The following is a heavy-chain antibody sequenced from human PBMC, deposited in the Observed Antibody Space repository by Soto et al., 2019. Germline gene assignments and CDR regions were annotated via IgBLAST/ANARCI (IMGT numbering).Heavy chain of an antibody. CDR1: GFTVISNY. V-gene: IGHV3-53*01. CDR2: IYSGGST. J-gene: IGHJ6*02. CDR3: ARDSRSYYYYYGMDV. Sequence: GGSLRLSCASSGFTVISNYMSWVRQAPGKGLEWVSVIYSGGSTYYADSVKGRFTISRDNSKNTLYLQMNSLRAEDTAVYYCARDSRSYYYYYGMDVWGQGTTVTVSS.